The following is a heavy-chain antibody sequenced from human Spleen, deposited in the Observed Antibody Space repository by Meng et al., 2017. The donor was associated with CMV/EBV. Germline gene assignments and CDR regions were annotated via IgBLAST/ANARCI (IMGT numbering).Heavy chain of an antibody. CDR1: GGTFSSYA. D-gene: IGHD5-18*01. V-gene: IGHV1-18*01. CDR3: ARDGAYINALDAFDI. CDR2: ISGNSGKT. J-gene: IGHJ3*02. Sequence: ASVKVSCKASGGTFSSYAISWVRQAPGQGLEWMGWISGNSGKTNYTQKFQDRVVMATDTSTNTAYLELRGLRSDDTAVYYCARDGAYINALDAFDIWGQGTMVTVSS.